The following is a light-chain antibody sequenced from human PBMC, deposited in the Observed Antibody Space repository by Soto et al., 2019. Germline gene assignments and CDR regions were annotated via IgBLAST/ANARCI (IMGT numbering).Light chain of an antibody. Sequence: QSALTQPASVSGSPGQSITISCTGTSSDVGSYNLVSWYQQHPGKGPKLMIYEGSKRPSGVSNRFSGSKSGNTASLTISGLQAEDEADYYCCSYTSRTTLRVFGGGTKLTVL. J-gene: IGLJ3*02. CDR3: CSYTSRTTLRV. CDR2: EGS. CDR1: SSDVGSYNL. V-gene: IGLV2-14*02.